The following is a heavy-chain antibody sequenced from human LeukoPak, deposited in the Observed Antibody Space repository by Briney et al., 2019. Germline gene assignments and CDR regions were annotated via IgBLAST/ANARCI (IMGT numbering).Heavy chain of an antibody. J-gene: IGHJ5*02. D-gene: IGHD5-24*01. CDR3: AREWGSRDGYNSNWFDP. V-gene: IGHV1-69*05. Sequence: SVKVSGKASGGTLSSYAISWVRQAPGQGLEWMGGIIPIFGTANYAQKFQGRVTITTDGSTSTAYMELSSLRSEDTAVYYCAREWGSRDGYNSNWFDPWGQGTLVTVSS. CDR1: GGTLSSYA. CDR2: IIPIFGTA.